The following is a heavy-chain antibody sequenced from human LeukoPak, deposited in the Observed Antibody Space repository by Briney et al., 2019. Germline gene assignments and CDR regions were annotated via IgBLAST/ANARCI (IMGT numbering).Heavy chain of an antibody. J-gene: IGHJ4*02. CDR3: AKDRGSGWYEAFDY. CDR1: GFTFSSYD. CDR2: ISYDGTIK. D-gene: IGHD6-19*01. V-gene: IGHV3-30*18. Sequence: GRSLRLSCAASGFTFSSYDMHWVRQAPGKGLEWVAVISYDGTIKYYPDSVKGRFTISRDSSKNTLYLQINSLKAEDTAVYYCAKDRGSGWYEAFDYWGQGTLVTVSS.